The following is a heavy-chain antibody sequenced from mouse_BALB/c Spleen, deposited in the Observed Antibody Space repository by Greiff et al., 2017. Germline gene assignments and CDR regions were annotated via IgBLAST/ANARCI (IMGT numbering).Heavy chain of an antibody. J-gene: IGHJ4*01. CDR1: GFSLSTSNMG. CDR3: ARIYYYGSSEAMDY. CDR2: IWWNDSK. Sequence: QVTLNVSGPGILQPSQTLSLTCSFSGFSLSTSNMGVGWIRQPSGKGLEWLFHIWWNDSKYYNPALKSRLTISKDTYNNQVFLKIANVDTADTATYYCARIYYYGSSEAMDYWGQGTSVTVSS. V-gene: IGHV8-5*01. D-gene: IGHD1-1*01.